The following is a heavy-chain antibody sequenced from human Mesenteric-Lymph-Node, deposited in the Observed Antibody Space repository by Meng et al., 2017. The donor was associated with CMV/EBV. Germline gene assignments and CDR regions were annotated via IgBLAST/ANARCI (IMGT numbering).Heavy chain of an antibody. D-gene: IGHD2-2*01. CDR2: ISGSGSTT. Sequence: GESLKISCAASGFTFRSYAMSWVRQAPGQGLEWVAGISGSGSTTKYSASVEGRFTISRDNSKDTLFLQMNSLRAEDTALYYCAKDMREYQLPDGSWGQGTLVTVSS. J-gene: IGHJ5*02. CDR3: AKDMREYQLPDGS. V-gene: IGHV3-23*01. CDR1: GFTFRSYA.